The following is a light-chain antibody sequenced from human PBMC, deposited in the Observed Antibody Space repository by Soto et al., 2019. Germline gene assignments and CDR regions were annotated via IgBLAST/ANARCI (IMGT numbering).Light chain of an antibody. Sequence: EIMMTQSLATLSVHPGERATLSCRASQSVSSNLGWYQQKPGQAPRLLIYGASTRATGIPARFSGSGSGTEFTLTISSLQSEDFAVYYCQQYNNWPWTFGQGTKVDI. CDR1: QSVSSN. CDR2: GAS. CDR3: QQYNNWPWT. J-gene: IGKJ1*01. V-gene: IGKV3-15*01.